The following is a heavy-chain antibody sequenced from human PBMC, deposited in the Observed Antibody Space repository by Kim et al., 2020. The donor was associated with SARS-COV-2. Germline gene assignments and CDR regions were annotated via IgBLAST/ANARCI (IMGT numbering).Heavy chain of an antibody. V-gene: IGHV3-49*04. Sequence: GGSLRLSCTASGFTFGDYAMSWVRQAPGKGLEWVGFIRSKAYGGTTEYAASVKGRFTISRDDSKSIAYLQMNSLKTEDTAVYYCTREKTLIAATVYYYYYYAMDVWGQGTTVTVSS. CDR2: IRSKAYGGTT. CDR3: TREKTLIAATVYYYYYYAMDV. CDR1: GFTFGDYA. D-gene: IGHD2-15*01. J-gene: IGHJ6*02.